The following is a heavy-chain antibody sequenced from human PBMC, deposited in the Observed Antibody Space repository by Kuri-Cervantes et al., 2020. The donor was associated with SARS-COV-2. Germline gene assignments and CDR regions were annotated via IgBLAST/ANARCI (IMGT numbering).Heavy chain of an antibody. Sequence: GGSLRLSCAASGFTFSSYAMSWVRQAPGKGLGWVSRINSDGSSTSYPDSVKGRFTISRDNAKNTLYLQMNSLRAEDTAVYYCARAGTASGYDQYYYYYYGMDVWGQGTTVTVSS. J-gene: IGHJ6*02. CDR2: INSDGSST. CDR3: ARAGTASGYDQYYYYYYGMDV. D-gene: IGHD5-12*01. V-gene: IGHV3-74*01. CDR1: GFTFSSYA.